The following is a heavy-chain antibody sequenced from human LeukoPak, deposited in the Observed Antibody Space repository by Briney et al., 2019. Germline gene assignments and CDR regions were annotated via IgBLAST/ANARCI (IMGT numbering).Heavy chain of an antibody. Sequence: ASXXVSCKASGYTFTGYYMHWVRQAPGQGLEWMGWINPNSGGTNYAQKFQGRVTMTRDTSISTAYMELSRLRSDDTAVYYCARLYYYDSSGSYYFDQWGQGTLVTVSS. J-gene: IGHJ4*02. CDR2: INPNSGGT. CDR1: GYTFTGYY. D-gene: IGHD3-22*01. CDR3: ARLYYYDSSGSYYFDQ. V-gene: IGHV1-2*02.